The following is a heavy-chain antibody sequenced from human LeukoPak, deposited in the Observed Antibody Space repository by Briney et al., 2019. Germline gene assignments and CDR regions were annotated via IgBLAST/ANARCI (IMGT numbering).Heavy chain of an antibody. CDR2: INPNSGGT. Sequence: ASVKVSCKASGYTFTGYYMHWVRQAPGQGLEWMGRINPNSGGTNYAQKFQGRVTMTRDTSISTAYMELSRLRSDDTAVYYCARESWGNYDSSGYPDYWGQGTLVTVSS. J-gene: IGHJ4*02. CDR1: GYTFTGYY. V-gene: IGHV1-2*06. D-gene: IGHD3-22*01. CDR3: ARESWGNYDSSGYPDY.